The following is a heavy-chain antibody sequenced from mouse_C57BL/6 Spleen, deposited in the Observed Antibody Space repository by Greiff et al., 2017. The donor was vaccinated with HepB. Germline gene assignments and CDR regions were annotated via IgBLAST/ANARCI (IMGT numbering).Heavy chain of an antibody. CDR2: IYPGDGDT. J-gene: IGHJ4*01. D-gene: IGHD2-13*01. Sequence: VQLVESGAELVKPGASVKISCKASGYAFSSYWMNWVKQRPGKGLEWIGQIYPGDGDTNYNGKFKGKATLTADKSSSTAYMQLSSLTSEDSAVYFCARGLLYAMDYWGQGTSVTVSS. V-gene: IGHV1-80*01. CDR1: GYAFSSYW. CDR3: ARGLLYAMDY.